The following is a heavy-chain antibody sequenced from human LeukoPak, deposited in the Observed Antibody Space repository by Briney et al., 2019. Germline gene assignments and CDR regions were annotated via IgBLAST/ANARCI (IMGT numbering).Heavy chain of an antibody. V-gene: IGHV1-69*13. Sequence: SVKVSCKASGGTFSSYAISWVRQAPGQGLEWMGGIIPIFGTANYAQKFQGRVTITADESTSTAYMELSSLRSQDTAVYYCARAKYYYDSSGYPFDYWGQGTLVSVSS. CDR3: ARAKYYYDSSGYPFDY. CDR2: IIPIFGTA. J-gene: IGHJ4*02. D-gene: IGHD3-22*01. CDR1: GGTFSSYA.